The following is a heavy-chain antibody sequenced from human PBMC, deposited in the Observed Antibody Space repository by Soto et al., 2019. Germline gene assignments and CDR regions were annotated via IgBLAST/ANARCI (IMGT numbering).Heavy chain of an antibody. CDR3: AKDSPVSGNYQVLDY. CDR1: GFTFSGYA. Sequence: LRLSCAASGFTFSGYAMTWVRQAPGKGLEWVSALTPGGETTYHIDSVKGRFTISRDNAKNTLYLQMNSLTDADTAVYYCAKDSPVSGNYQVLDYSGQGTLVTVVS. D-gene: IGHD1-26*01. CDR2: LTPGGETT. V-gene: IGHV3-23*01. J-gene: IGHJ4*02.